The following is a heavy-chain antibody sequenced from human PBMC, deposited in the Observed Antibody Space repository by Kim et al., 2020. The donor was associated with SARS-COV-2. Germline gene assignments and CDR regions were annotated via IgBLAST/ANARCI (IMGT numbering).Heavy chain of an antibody. J-gene: IGHJ6*02. D-gene: IGHD2-2*01. V-gene: IGHV3-33*03. CDR1: GYTFSRHG. CDR3: AKDDSQYRSSTSCGGHGVDF. Sequence: GGSLRLSCAASGYTFSRHGMHWVRQAPGKGLEWVAIIWNDGGSKYYADSVKGRFTISKDNSKKMVYLQMNSLGAEDTAVYYCAKDDSQYRSSTSCGGHGVDFCGQGTTVTVSS. CDR2: IWNDGGSK.